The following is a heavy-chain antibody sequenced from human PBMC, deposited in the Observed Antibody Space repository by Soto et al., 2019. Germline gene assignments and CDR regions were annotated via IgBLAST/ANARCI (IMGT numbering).Heavy chain of an antibody. CDR3: ARDASYYSLWSGYYPSRNGMDV. D-gene: IGHD3-3*01. J-gene: IGHJ6*02. V-gene: IGHV3-33*01. CDR1: GFTFSSFG. Sequence: QVQVVESGGGVVQPGRSLRLSSAASGFTFSSFGMHWVRKAPGKGLEWVSLIWYDGSKKSYGDSVKGRFTISRDNSRNTVYSQMNSLRADDTAVYYCARDASYYSLWSGYYPSRNGMDVWGQGTTVTVSS. CDR2: IWYDGSKK.